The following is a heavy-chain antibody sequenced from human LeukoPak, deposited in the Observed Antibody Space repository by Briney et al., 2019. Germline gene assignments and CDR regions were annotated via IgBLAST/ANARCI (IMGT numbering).Heavy chain of an antibody. CDR3: ARDLALGYCPSSSCSSPLFDY. CDR1: GGSISSYY. Sequence: TLSLTCTVSGGSISSYYWSWIRRPAGKGLEWIGRIHTTGGTRYNPSLKSRITMSLDASKNQFTLKLSSVTAADTAVYYCARDLALGYCPSSSCSSPLFDYWGQGTLVTVSS. CDR2: IHTTGGT. D-gene: IGHD2-2*01. V-gene: IGHV4-4*07. J-gene: IGHJ4*02.